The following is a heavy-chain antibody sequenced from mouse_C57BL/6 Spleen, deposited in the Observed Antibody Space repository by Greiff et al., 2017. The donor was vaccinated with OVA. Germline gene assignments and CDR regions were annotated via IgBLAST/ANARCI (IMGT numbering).Heavy chain of an antibody. CDR1: GFTIKAYY. J-gene: IGHJ3*01. CDR2: IDPEDGDT. CDR3: TTQGYGSSSFAY. Sequence: VQLQQSGAELVRPGASVKLSCTASGFTIKAYYMHWVKQRPEQGLEWIGRIDPEDGDTEYAPKFQGKATMTADTSSNTAYLQLSSLTSEDTAVYYCTTQGYGSSSFAYWGQGTLVTVSA. D-gene: IGHD1-1*01. V-gene: IGHV14-1*01.